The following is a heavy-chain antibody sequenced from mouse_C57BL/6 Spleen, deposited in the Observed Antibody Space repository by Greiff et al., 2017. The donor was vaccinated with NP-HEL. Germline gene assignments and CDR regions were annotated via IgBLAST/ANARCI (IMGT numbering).Heavy chain of an antibody. D-gene: IGHD3-3*01. CDR2: ISYSGST. CDR3: ARTSRIKY. J-gene: IGHJ2*01. V-gene: IGHV3-2*02. CDR1: GYSITSGYG. Sequence: DVQLQESGPGLVKPSQSLSLTCTVTGYSITSGYGWNWIRQFPGNKLEWMGYISYSGSTNYNPTLKSRISITRDTSKNKFFLQLNSVTTEDTATYYCARTSRIKYWGQGTTLPVSS.